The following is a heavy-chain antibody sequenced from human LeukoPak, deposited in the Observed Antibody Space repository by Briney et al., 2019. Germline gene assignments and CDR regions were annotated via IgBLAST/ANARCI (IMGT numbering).Heavy chain of an antibody. Sequence: ASVKVSCKVSGYTLTELSMHWVRQAPGKGLEWMGGFDPEDGETIYAQRFQGRVTMTEDTSTDTAYMELSSLRSEDTAVYYCAVVTRASYWFDPWGQGTLVTVS. CDR1: GYTLTELS. D-gene: IGHD4-23*01. J-gene: IGHJ5*02. V-gene: IGHV1-24*01. CDR3: AVVTRASYWFDP. CDR2: FDPEDGET.